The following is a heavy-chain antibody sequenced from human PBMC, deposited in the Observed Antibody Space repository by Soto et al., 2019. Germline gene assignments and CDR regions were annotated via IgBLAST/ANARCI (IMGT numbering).Heavy chain of an antibody. V-gene: IGHV5-51*01. CDR2: IYPSDSDT. Sequence: PGESLKISCKGSGYNFAGYWIAWVRQMPGKGLELMGIIYPSDSDTRYRPSFQGQVTISADKSISSAYLQWSSLRASDTAMYYCARGGASTRTFDYWGQRTSVTVSS. J-gene: IGHJ4*02. CDR1: GYNFAGYW. D-gene: IGHD1-1*01. CDR3: ARGGASTRTFDY.